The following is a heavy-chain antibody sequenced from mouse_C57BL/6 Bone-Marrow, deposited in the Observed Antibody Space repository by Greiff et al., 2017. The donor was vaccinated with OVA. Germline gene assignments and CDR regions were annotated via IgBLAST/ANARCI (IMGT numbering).Heavy chain of an antibody. CDR1: GYTFTGYW. J-gene: IGHJ4*01. CDR3: ARIPPITTVVATGAMDD. D-gene: IGHD1-1*01. Sequence: QVQLQQSGAELMKPGASVKLSCKATGYTFTGYWIEWVKQRPGHGLEWIGEILPGSGSTNYNEKFKGKATFTADTSSNTAYMQLSSLTTEDSAIYYCARIPPITTVVATGAMDDWGQGTSVTVSS. CDR2: ILPGSGST. V-gene: IGHV1-9*01.